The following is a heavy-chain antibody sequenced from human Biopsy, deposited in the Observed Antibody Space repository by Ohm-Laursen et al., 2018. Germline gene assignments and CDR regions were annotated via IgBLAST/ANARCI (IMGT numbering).Heavy chain of an antibody. Sequence: SLSLSCAASVFTFSDYYMNWVRQAPGQALEWISYITVTGASVYYIDTVKGRFTISRDNTKNSLYLQINSLRAEGTAVYFCAISNPASNYKCNDQDEGLDFWGQGTMVTVS. CDR1: VFTFSDYY. CDR2: ITVTGASV. CDR3: AISNPASNYKCNDQDEGLDF. D-gene: IGHD1-20*01. J-gene: IGHJ3*01. V-gene: IGHV3-11*01.